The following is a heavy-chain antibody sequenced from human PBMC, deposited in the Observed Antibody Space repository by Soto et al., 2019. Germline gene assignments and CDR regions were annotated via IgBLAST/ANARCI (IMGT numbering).Heavy chain of an antibody. CDR2: IYYSGST. Sequence: PSETLSLTCTVSGGSISSYYWIWIRQPPGKGLEWIGYIYYSGSTNYNPSLKSRVTISVDTSKNQFSLKLSSVTAADTAVYYCARAFYGDYASGSGYNWFDPWGQGTLVTVSS. V-gene: IGHV4-59*01. CDR1: GGSISSYY. D-gene: IGHD4-17*01. CDR3: ARAFYGDYASGSGYNWFDP. J-gene: IGHJ5*02.